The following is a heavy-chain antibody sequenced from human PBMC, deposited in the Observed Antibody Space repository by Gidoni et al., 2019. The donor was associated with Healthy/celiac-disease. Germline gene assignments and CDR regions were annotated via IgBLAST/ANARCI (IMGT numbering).Heavy chain of an antibody. CDR1: GFSLSTSGMR. CDR2: IAWDDDK. V-gene: IGHV2-70*04. Sequence: VTLKESGPALVKPTQTLTLTCTFSGFSLSTSGMRVSWIRQPPGKALEWLARIAWDDDKFYSTSLKTRLTISKDTSKNQVVLTMTNMDPVDTSTYYCARNRPSYYYDSSGYFDYWGQGTLVTVSS. D-gene: IGHD3-22*01. J-gene: IGHJ4*02. CDR3: ARNRPSYYYDSSGYFDY.